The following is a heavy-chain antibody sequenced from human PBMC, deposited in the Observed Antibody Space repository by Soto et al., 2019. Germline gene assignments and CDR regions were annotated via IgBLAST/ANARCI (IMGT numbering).Heavy chain of an antibody. CDR2: ISSDGNNK. D-gene: IGHD4-17*01. V-gene: IGHV3-30*18. CDR3: AKDLIPNTATTCGS. J-gene: IGHJ5*02. CDR1: GFTFDSHG. Sequence: QVQLVESGGGAVQPGRSLRLSCAASGFTFDSHGMHWVRQAPGKGLEWVAVISSDGNNKYYADSVKGRFTISRDNFNNILYLQMSSLRAEDTAVYYCAKDLIPNTATTCGSWGQGTLVTVSS.